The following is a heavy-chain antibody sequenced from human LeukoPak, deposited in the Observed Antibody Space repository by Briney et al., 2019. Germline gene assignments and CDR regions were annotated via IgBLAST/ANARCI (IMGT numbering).Heavy chain of an antibody. J-gene: IGHJ6*03. D-gene: IGHD2-8*01. V-gene: IGHV1-2*02. CDR2: INPNSGGT. Sequence: GASVKVSCKASGYTFTGYYMHWVRQAPGQGLEWMGWINPNSGGTNYAQKFQGRVTMTRDTSISTAYMELRSLRSDDTAVYYCARVVGGILYFRDYYYYMDVWGKGITVTVSS. CDR3: ARVVGGILYFRDYYYYMDV. CDR1: GYTFTGYY.